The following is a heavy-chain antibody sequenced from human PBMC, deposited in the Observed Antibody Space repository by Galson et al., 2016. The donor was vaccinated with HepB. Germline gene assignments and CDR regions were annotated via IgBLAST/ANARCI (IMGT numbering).Heavy chain of an antibody. CDR1: GDSINRNNYY. Sequence: SETLSLTCTVSGDSINRNNYYWGWIRQPPGKGLEWIGSIYYSGSTFYNPSLRSRVTISLDTSKNQFSLKLISVTATDTAVYYCARHPRDDYTDYVLDYWGQGTLVTVSS. CDR2: IYYSGST. J-gene: IGHJ4*02. V-gene: IGHV4-39*01. CDR3: ARHPRDDYTDYVLDY. D-gene: IGHD4-11*01.